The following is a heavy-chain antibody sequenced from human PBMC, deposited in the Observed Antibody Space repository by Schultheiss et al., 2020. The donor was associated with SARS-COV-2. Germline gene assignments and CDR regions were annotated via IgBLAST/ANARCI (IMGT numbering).Heavy chain of an antibody. J-gene: IGHJ4*02. CDR3: AREDTSGSTDY. Sequence: GGSLRLSCAASGFTFSSYAIHWVRQAPGKGLEWVSSISSSSRYIYYADSMKGRFTISRDNAKNSLYLQMNSLRAEDTAVYYCAREDTSGSTDYWGQGTLVTVAS. CDR1: GFTFSSYA. D-gene: IGHD1-26*01. V-gene: IGHV3-21*01. CDR2: ISSSSRYI.